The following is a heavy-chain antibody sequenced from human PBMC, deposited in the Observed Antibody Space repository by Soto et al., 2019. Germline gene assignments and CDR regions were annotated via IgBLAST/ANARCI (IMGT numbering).Heavy chain of an antibody. D-gene: IGHD5-18*01. CDR3: AREGGYSYGPNWFDP. J-gene: IGHJ5*02. V-gene: IGHV4-59*01. Sequence: PSETLSLTCTVSGGSISSYYWSWIRQPPGKGLEWIGYIYYSGSTNYNPSLKSRVTISVDTSKNQFSLKLSSVTAADTAVYYCAREGGYSYGPNWFDPWGQGTLVTVSS. CDR2: IYYSGST. CDR1: GGSISSYY.